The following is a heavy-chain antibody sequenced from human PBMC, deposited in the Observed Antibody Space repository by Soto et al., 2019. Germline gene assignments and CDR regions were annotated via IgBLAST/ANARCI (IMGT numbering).Heavy chain of an antibody. Sequence: SETLSLTCAVSGGSISSGGYSWSWIRQPPGKGLEWIGYIYHSGSTYYNPSLKSRVTISVDRSKNQFSLKLSSVTAADTAVYYCARVPDRWGQGTLVTVAS. CDR1: GGSISSGGYS. D-gene: IGHD2-2*01. CDR3: ARVPDR. CDR2: IYHSGST. V-gene: IGHV4-30-2*01. J-gene: IGHJ5*02.